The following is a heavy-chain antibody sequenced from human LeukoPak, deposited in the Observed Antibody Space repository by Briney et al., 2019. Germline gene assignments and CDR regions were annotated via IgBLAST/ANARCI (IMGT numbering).Heavy chain of an antibody. CDR2: ISAYNGNT. CDR3: ARGTKGYYTGHYFDY. Sequence: ASVKVSCKASGYTFTSYGISWVRQAPGQGLEWMGWISAYNGNTDYAQKLQGRVTMTTDTSTSTAYMELRSLRSDDTAVYYCARGTKGYYTGHYFDYWGQGTLVTVSS. V-gene: IGHV1-18*01. D-gene: IGHD3-3*01. J-gene: IGHJ4*02. CDR1: GYTFTSYG.